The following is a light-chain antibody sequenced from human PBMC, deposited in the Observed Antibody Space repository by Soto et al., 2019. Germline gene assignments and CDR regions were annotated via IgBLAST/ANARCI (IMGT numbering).Light chain of an antibody. CDR3: KQYHSYSEE. V-gene: IGKV1-5*03. Sequence: IHMTQCPATLSGSVGDRVAITSRASHTVGSCLSWYQQKPGKAPQLLIYKASTLKSGVPSRFRGSGSGTEFTLNISSLQPDDFETYSCKQYHSYSEEFGKANXVDIK. J-gene: IGKJ1*01. CDR1: HTVGSC. CDR2: KAS.